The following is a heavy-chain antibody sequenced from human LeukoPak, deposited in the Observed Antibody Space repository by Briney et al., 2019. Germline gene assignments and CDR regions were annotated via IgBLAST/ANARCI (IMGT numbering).Heavy chain of an antibody. Sequence: GGSLRLSCAASGFTFSSYGMHWVRQAPGKGLEWVAVISYDGSNKYYADSAKGRFTISRDNSKNTLYLQMNSLRAEDTAVYYCAKEGIAAAGTVDYWGQGTLVTVSS. D-gene: IGHD6-13*01. CDR2: ISYDGSNK. CDR3: AKEGIAAAGTVDY. CDR1: GFTFSSYG. J-gene: IGHJ4*02. V-gene: IGHV3-30*18.